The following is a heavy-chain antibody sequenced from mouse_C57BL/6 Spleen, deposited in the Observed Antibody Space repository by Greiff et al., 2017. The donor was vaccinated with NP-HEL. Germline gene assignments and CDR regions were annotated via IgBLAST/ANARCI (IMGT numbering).Heavy chain of an antibody. V-gene: IGHV5-16*01. Sequence: EVMLVESEGGLVQPGRSMKLSCTASGFTFSDYYMAWVRQVPEKGLEWVANINYDGSSTYYLDSLKSRFIISRDNAKNILYLQMSSLKSEDTATYYCARGRYLGYYAMDYWGQGTSVTVSS. CDR1: GFTFSDYY. J-gene: IGHJ4*01. CDR3: ARGRYLGYYAMDY. CDR2: INYDGSST. D-gene: IGHD3-3*01.